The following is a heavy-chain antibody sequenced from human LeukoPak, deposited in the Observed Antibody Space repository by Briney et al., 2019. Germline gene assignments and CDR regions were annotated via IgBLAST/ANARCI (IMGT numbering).Heavy chain of an antibody. D-gene: IGHD2-8*02. CDR3: AEGIVPPGGGGDAFDI. V-gene: IGHV1-2*02. CDR1: GYTFTGYY. CDR2: INPNSGGT. Sequence: GASVKVSCKASGYTFTGYYMHWVRQAPGQGLEWMGWINPNSGGTNYAQKFQGRVTMTRDTSISTAYMELSRLRSDDTAVYYCAEGIVPPGGGGDAFDIWGQGTMVTVSS. J-gene: IGHJ3*02.